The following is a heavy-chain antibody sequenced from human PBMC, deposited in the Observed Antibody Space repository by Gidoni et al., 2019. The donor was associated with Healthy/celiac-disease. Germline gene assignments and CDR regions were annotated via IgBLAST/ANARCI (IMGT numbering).Heavy chain of an antibody. CDR2: IYYSGST. V-gene: IGHV4-39*01. D-gene: IGHD2-15*01. CDR3: ARTSEEYCSGGSCYWFDP. CDR1: GGSISSSSYY. J-gene: IGHJ5*02. Sequence: QLQLQESGPGLVKPSATLSLTCTVSGGSISSSSYYWGWLRQPPGKGLEWIGSIYYSGSTYYNPSLKSRVTISVDTSKNQFSLKLSSVTAADTAVYYCARTSEEYCSGGSCYWFDPWGQGTLVTVSS.